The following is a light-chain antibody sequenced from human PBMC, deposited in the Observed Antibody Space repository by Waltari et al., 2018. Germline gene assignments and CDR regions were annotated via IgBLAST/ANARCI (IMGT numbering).Light chain of an antibody. J-gene: IGLJ2*01. CDR1: NIGSGS. Sequence: SFALTQPPSVSVAPGKTARITCGGNNIGSGSVHWYQQKPGQSPILVSYQNTKRPSGIPERFSASKSGNTATLTISGAQALDEAVYYCQAWDSNTLIFGGGTYLTVL. CDR3: QAWDSNTLI. V-gene: IGLV3-21*01. CDR2: QNT.